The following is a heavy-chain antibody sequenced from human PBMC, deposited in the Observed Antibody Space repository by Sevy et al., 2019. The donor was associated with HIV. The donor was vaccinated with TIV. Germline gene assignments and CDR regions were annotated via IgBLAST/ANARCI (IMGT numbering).Heavy chain of an antibody. V-gene: IGHV3-30*18. CDR2: ISSDGTNK. Sequence: GGSLRLSCAASGFTFSLYGMNWVRQAPGNGLEWVAVISSDGTNKYYADSVKGRFTISRDNSKNTLYLQMNSLRPEDTAVYYCAKGVSSAVVVTALDSWGLGTLVTVSS. D-gene: IGHD2-21*02. CDR1: GFTFSLYG. CDR3: AKGVSSAVVVTALDS. J-gene: IGHJ4*02.